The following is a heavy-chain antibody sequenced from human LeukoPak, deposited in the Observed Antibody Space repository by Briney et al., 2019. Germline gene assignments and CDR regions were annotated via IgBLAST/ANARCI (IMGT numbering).Heavy chain of an antibody. CDR3: AVNSGSYSPDAFDI. Sequence: SETLSLTCTVSGGSISSSNYYWGWIRQPPGKGLEWIASIHYSGTTYYNPSLKSRVTISVDTSKNHFSLKLSSVTAADTAVYYCAVNSGSYSPDAFDIWGQGTMVTVSS. CDR2: IHYSGTT. CDR1: GGSISSSNYY. V-gene: IGHV4-39*02. J-gene: IGHJ3*02. D-gene: IGHD1-26*01.